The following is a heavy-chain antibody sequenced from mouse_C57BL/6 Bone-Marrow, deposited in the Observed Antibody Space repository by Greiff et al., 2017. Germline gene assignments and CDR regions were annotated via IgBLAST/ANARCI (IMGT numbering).Heavy chain of an antibody. J-gene: IGHJ3*01. D-gene: IGHD2-10*01. Sequence: DVQLQESGPVLVKPGASVKMSCKASGYTFTAYYMNWVKQSHGKSLEWIGVINPYNGGTSYNQKFKGKATLTVDKSSSTAYMELNSLTSEDSAVYYCARGDLLRFAYWGQGTLVTVSA. V-gene: IGHV1-19*01. CDR2: INPYNGGT. CDR1: GYTFTAYY. CDR3: ARGDLLRFAY.